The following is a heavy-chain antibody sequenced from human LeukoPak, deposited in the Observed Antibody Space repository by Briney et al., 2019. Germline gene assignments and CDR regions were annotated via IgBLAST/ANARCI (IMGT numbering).Heavy chain of an antibody. J-gene: IGHJ3*02. CDR3: VRDRAVSPFPPDAFDM. V-gene: IGHV3-30*03. CDR1: GFSFSYYG. Sequence: AGGSLRLSCSASGFSFSYYGFHWVRQAPGKGLEWVALISYDGTNKYYADSVKGRFTISRDNAKNTLYLQMNSLRAEDTAVYYCVRDRAVSPFPPDAFDMWGQGTMVTVAS. D-gene: IGHD4-17*01. CDR2: ISYDGTNK.